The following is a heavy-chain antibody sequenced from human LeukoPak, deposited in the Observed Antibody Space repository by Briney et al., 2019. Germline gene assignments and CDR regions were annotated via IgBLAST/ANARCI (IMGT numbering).Heavy chain of an antibody. CDR2: ISGSGGAS. D-gene: IGHD6-19*01. J-gene: IGHJ4*02. Sequence: GGSLRLSCAASGFTFSSYAMSWVRQAPGKGLEWVSAISGSGGASYYADSVKGRFTISRDNSKNTLYLQMNSLRAEDTAVYYCARDLWYGIAVALDYWGQGTLVTVSS. CDR3: ARDLWYGIAVALDY. CDR1: GFTFSSYA. V-gene: IGHV3-23*01.